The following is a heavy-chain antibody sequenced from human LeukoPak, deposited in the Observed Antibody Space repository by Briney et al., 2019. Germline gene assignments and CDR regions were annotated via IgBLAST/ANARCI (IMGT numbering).Heavy chain of an antibody. CDR3: AREAVYCYDSTGVVMDV. CDR2: IYSGGST. CDR1: GFTVSSNY. J-gene: IGHJ6*02. Sequence: PGGSLRLSCAASGFTVSSNYMSWVRQAPGKGLEWVSVIYSGGSTYYADSVKGRFTISRDNSKNTLYLQMNSLRAEDTAVYYCAREAVYCYDSTGVVMDVWGQGTTVTVSS. V-gene: IGHV3-66*02. D-gene: IGHD3-22*01.